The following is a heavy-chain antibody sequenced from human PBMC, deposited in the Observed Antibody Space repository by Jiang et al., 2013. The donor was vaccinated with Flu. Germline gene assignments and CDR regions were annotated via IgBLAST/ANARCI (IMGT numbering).Heavy chain of an antibody. CDR3: SRLWDTVMIYGMDV. V-gene: IGHV4-59*08. D-gene: IGHD5-18*01. Sequence: GLVKPSETLSLSCTVSGASLSSHYWSWVRHPPGKGLEWIGYIYDSGSTYYNPSLKSRVTISVDTSKNQFSLKLTSVTAADTAVYYCSRLWDTVMIYGMDVWGQGTTVTVSS. CDR2: IYDSGST. CDR1: GASLSSHY. J-gene: IGHJ6*02.